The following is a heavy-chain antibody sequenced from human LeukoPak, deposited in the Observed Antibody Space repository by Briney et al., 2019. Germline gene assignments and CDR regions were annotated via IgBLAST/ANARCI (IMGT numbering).Heavy chain of an antibody. CDR2: IIPIFGTA. Sequence: GASVKVSCKASGGTFSSYAISWVRQAPGQGLEWMGGIIPIFGTANYAQKFQGRVTITADKSTSTAYMELSSLRSEDTAVYYCARVGSSTSSYRWWFDPWGQGTLVTVPS. V-gene: IGHV1-69*06. CDR1: GGTFSSYA. D-gene: IGHD2-2*01. CDR3: ARVGSSTSSYRWWFDP. J-gene: IGHJ5*02.